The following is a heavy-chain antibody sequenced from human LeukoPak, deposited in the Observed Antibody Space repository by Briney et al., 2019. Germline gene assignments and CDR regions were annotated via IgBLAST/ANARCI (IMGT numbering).Heavy chain of an antibody. J-gene: IGHJ4*02. V-gene: IGHV3-48*01. D-gene: IGHD6-19*01. CDR1: GFTFSSYS. CDR3: AKRIAVAGDY. CDR2: ISSSSSTI. Sequence: GGSLRLSCAASGFTFSSYSMNWVRQAPGKGLEWVSYISSSSSTIYYADSVKGRFTISRDNAKNSLYLQMNSLRAEDTAVYYCAKRIAVAGDYWGQGTLVTVSS.